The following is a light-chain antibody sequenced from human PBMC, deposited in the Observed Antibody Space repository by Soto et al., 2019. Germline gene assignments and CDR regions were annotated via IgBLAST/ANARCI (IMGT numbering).Light chain of an antibody. CDR3: QQYGSSPLFT. V-gene: IGKV3-20*01. CDR1: QSVSSSY. J-gene: IGKJ3*01. CDR2: GAS. Sequence: EIVLTQSPGNLSLSPGERATLSCRASQSVSSSYLAWYQQKPGQAPRLLIYGASSRATGIPDRFSGSGSGTDLTITISRLEPEDFAVYYCQQYGSSPLFTFGPWTKVDIK.